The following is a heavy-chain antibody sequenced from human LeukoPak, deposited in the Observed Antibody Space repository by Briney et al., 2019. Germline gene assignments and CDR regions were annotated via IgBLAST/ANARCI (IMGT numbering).Heavy chain of an antibody. Sequence: KPSETLSLTCTFSGASINIHYWSWIRQPAGKGLEWIGRIYISGSTNYNSSLQSRVTMSVDTSKNQFSLKLSSVTAADTAVYYCARALNPLPGTYYFDYWGQGTLVTVSS. D-gene: IGHD2-15*01. CDR2: IYISGST. CDR1: GASINIHY. V-gene: IGHV4-4*07. CDR3: ARALNPLPGTYYFDY. J-gene: IGHJ4*02.